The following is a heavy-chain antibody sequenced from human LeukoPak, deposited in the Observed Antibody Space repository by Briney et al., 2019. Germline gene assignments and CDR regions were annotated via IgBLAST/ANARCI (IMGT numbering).Heavy chain of an antibody. CDR3: ARLGPYDIVTDDAFDV. Sequence: SETLSLTCAVYGESFSGYYWTWIRQPPGKGLEWIGQINHSGSTNYNPSLKSRVTISVDTSKNQFSLKLSSVTAADTAVYYCARLGPYDIVTDDAFDVWGQGTLVTVSS. J-gene: IGHJ3*01. CDR2: INHSGST. CDR1: GESFSGYY. V-gene: IGHV4-34*01. D-gene: IGHD3-9*01.